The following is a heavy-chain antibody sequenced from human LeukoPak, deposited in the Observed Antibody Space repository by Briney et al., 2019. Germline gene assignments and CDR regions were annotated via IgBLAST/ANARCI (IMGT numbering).Heavy chain of an antibody. CDR1: GGSISNYY. J-gene: IGHJ6*03. V-gene: IGHV4-4*07. D-gene: IGHD6-6*01. CDR3: AREAVYSRSSLDYYYYYMDV. CDR2: IYTSGST. Sequence: SETLSLTCTVSGGSISNYYWSWIRQPAGKGLEWIGRIYTSGSTNYNPSLKSRVTISVDKSKNQFSLKLSSVTAADTAVYYCAREAVYSRSSLDYYYYYMDVWGKGTTVIVSS.